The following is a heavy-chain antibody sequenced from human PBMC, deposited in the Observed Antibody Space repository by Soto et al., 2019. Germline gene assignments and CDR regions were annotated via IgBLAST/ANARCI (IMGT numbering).Heavy chain of an antibody. CDR2: ISSSSSTI. D-gene: IGHD3-10*01. Sequence: GGSLRLSCAASGFTFSSYSMNWVRQAPGKGLEWVSYISSSSSTIYYADSVKGRFTISRDNAKNSLYLQMNSLRAEDTAVYYCARAHGYVTMVRGRPYYYYMDVWGKGTTDTVSS. J-gene: IGHJ6*03. V-gene: IGHV3-48*01. CDR3: ARAHGYVTMVRGRPYYYYMDV. CDR1: GFTFSSYS.